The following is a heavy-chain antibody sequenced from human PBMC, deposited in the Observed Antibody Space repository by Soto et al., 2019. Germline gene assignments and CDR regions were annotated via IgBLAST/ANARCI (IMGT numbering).Heavy chain of an antibody. CDR2: INPNSGGT. D-gene: IGHD1-1*01. V-gene: IGHV1-2*02. Sequence: ASVTVSCKASGYTFSDYYINWVRQAPGQGLEWMGWINPNSGGTKYAPKFQGGVTMTRDTSSTTAYMELSRLRSGDTAVYYCAKEPATAKPEGVDFWGQGTLVTVSS. CDR3: AKEPATAKPEGVDF. J-gene: IGHJ4*02. CDR1: GYTFSDYY.